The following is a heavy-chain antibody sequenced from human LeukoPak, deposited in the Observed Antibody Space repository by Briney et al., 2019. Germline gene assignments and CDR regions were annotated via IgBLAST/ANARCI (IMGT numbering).Heavy chain of an antibody. CDR3: ARDGAQYYYGSGSYNGMDV. D-gene: IGHD3-10*01. CDR2: INPNSGGT. CDR1: GYTFTGYY. J-gene: IGHJ6*02. V-gene: IGHV1-2*02. Sequence: ASVKVSFTASGYTFTGYYMHWVRQAPGQGHEWMGWINPNSGGTNYAQKFQGRVTMTRDTSISTAYMELSRLRSDDTAVYYCARDGAQYYYGSGSYNGMDVWGQGTTVTVSS.